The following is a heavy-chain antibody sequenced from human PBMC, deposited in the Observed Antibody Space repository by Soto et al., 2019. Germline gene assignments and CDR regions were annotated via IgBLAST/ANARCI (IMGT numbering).Heavy chain of an antibody. J-gene: IGHJ4*02. CDR1: GGSMSSNY. CDR3: ARGGSYGDFFDY. D-gene: IGHD4-17*01. V-gene: IGHV4-59*01. CDR2: IYYTGST. Sequence: SETLSLTCTVSGGSMSSNYWTWIRQSPGKGLEWIGYIYYTGSTKYNPSLKSRVTISLDTSKNQFSLRLTSVTSADTAVYYCARGGSYGDFFDYWGQGAQVTV.